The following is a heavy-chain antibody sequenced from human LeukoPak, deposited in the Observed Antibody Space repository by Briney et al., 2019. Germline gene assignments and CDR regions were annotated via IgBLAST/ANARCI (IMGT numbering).Heavy chain of an antibody. Sequence: GESLLICCKGSGYSCTSCCFGWVRQMPGKGLEWMGIIYPGDSDTRYSPSFQGQVTISADKSISTAYLQWSSLKASDSAMYYCATNTMFRGIHAFHMWGQDTSDPVSS. CDR1: GYSCTSCC. J-gene: IGHJ3*02. D-gene: IGHD3-10*01. CDR2: IYPGDSDT. CDR3: ATNTMFRGIHAFHM. V-gene: IGHV5-51*01.